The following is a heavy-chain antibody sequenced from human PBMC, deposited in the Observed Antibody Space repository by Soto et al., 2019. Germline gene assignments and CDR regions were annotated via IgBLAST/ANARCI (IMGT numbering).Heavy chain of an antibody. J-gene: IGHJ6*02. CDR1: GFTFSSYD. CDR2: IGTAGDT. D-gene: IGHD2-2*01. V-gene: IGHV3-13*01. Sequence: GGSLRLSCAASGFTFSSYDMHWVRQATGKGLKWVSAIGTAGDTYYPGSVKGRFTISRENAKNSLYLQMNSLRAEDTAVYYCARRLGGVVVPAANYYGMDVWGQGTTVTVSS. CDR3: ARRLGGVVVPAANYYGMDV.